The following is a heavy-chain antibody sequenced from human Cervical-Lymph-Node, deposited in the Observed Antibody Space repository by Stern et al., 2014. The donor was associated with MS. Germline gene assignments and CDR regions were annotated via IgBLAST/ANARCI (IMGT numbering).Heavy chain of an antibody. V-gene: IGHV3-21*01. D-gene: IGHD6-13*01. CDR1: GFTFSSYS. CDR3: ARDSSSWYAIDY. CDR2: ISSSSSYI. J-gene: IGHJ4*02. Sequence: EVQLVQSGGGLVKPGGSLRLSCAASGFTFSSYSMNWVRQAPGKGLEWVSSISSSSSYIYYADSVKGRFTISRDNAKNSLYLQMNSLRAEDTALYYCARDSSSWYAIDYWGQGTLVTVSS.